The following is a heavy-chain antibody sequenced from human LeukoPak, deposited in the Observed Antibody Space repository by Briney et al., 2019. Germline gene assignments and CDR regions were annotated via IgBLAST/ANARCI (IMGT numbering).Heavy chain of an antibody. CDR1: GFSLRYYW. CDR2: KKEDGNRS. Sequence: GGSLGLSCAASGFSLRYYWMSWVRQAPGKGLEWVANKKEDGNRSSYVDSVKGRFTFSRENDKNSLYLQMNSLRAEDTAVYYCAKGGVVGTRYSFDSWGQGTLVTVSS. D-gene: IGHD2-15*01. V-gene: IGHV3-7*01. J-gene: IGHJ4*02. CDR3: AKGGVVGTRYSFDS.